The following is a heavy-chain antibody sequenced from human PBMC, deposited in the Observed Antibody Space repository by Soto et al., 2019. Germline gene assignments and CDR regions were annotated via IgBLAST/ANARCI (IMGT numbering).Heavy chain of an antibody. CDR2: ISYDGSNK. CDR3: AKDHMDYGDGVGCFDP. CDR1: GFTFSSYG. V-gene: IGHV3-30*18. Sequence: QVQLVESGGGVVQPGRSLRLSCAASGFTFSSYGMHWVRQAPGKGLEWVAVISYDGSNKYYADSVKGRFTISRDNSKNTLYLQMNSLRDEDTAVYYCAKDHMDYGDGVGCFDPWGQGTLVTVSS. D-gene: IGHD4-17*01. J-gene: IGHJ5*02.